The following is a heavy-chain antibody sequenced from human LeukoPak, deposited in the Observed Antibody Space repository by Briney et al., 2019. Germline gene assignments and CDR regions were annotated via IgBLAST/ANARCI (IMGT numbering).Heavy chain of an antibody. V-gene: IGHV4-39*01. Sequence: SETLSLTCTVSGGSISSSSYYWGWIRQPPGKGLEWIGSIYYSGSTYYNPSLKSRVTISVDTSKNQFSLKLSSVTAADTAVYYCARSGVSIAVAGESPYDFDYWGQGTLVTVSS. CDR3: ARSGVSIAVAGESPYDFDY. CDR2: IYYSGST. J-gene: IGHJ4*02. D-gene: IGHD6-19*01. CDR1: GGSISSSSYY.